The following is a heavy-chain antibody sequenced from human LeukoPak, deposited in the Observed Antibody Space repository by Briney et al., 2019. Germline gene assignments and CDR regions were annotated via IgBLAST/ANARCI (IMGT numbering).Heavy chain of an antibody. D-gene: IGHD3-22*01. Sequence: ASVKVSCKASGYTFTSYDINWVRQATGQGLEWMGWISAYNGNTNYAQKLQGRVTMTTDTSTSTAYMELRSLRSDDTAVYYCAIAAVQSLYYYDSSRRESIVDYWGQGTLVTVSS. CDR1: GYTFTSYD. V-gene: IGHV1-18*01. CDR3: AIAAVQSLYYYDSSRRESIVDY. J-gene: IGHJ4*02. CDR2: ISAYNGNT.